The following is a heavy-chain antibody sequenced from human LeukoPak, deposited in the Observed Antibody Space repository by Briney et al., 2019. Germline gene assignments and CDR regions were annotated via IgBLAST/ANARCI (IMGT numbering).Heavy chain of an antibody. V-gene: IGHV7-4-1*02. D-gene: IGHD4-23*01. CDR3: ARFTVVTPYYFDF. CDR2: INTNTGNP. J-gene: IGHJ4*02. CDR1: GYTFTRYA. Sequence: ASVKVSCKASGYTFTRYAMNWVRQAPGQGLEWMGRINTNTGNPTYAQVFTGRFVFSLDTSVSTAYLQISSLKAEDTAVYYCARFTVVTPYYFDFWGQGTLVTVSS.